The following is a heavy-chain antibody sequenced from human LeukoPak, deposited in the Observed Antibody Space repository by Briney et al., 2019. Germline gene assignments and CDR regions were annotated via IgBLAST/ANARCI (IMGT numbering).Heavy chain of an antibody. J-gene: IGHJ4*02. CDR3: ARSTRGQGYYFDY. V-gene: IGHV4-39*01. Sequence: SETLSLTCTVSGGSISSSSYYWGWIRQPPGKGLEWIGSIYYSGSTYYNPSLKSRVTISVDTSKNQFSLKLSSVTAADTAVYYCARSTRGQGYYFDYWGQGTLVTVS. CDR1: GGSISSSSYY. D-gene: IGHD1-1*01. CDR2: IYYSGST.